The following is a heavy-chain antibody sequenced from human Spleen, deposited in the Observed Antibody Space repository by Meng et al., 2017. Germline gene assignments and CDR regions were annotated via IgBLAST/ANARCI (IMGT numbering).Heavy chain of an antibody. CDR3: AKDRTDYYDSSGLFDY. V-gene: IGHV3-9*01. Sequence: SLKISCAASGFTFDDYAMHWVRQAPGKGLEWVSGISWNSGSIGYADSVKGRFTISRDNAKNSLYLQMNSLRAEDTALYYCAKDRTDYYDSSGLFDYWGHGNLVTGAS. CDR2: ISWNSGSI. CDR1: GFTFDDYA. J-gene: IGHJ4*01. D-gene: IGHD3-22*01.